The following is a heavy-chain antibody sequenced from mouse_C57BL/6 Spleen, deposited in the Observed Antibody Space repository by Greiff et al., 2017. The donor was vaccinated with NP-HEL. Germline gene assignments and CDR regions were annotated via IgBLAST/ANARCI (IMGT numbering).Heavy chain of an antibody. CDR3: ARRDDGYDYFDY. V-gene: IGHV1-55*01. J-gene: IGHJ2*01. CDR2: IYPGSGST. Sequence: VQLQQPGAELVKPGASVKMSCKASGYTFTSYWITWVKQRPGQGLEWIGDIYPGSGSTNYNEKFKSKATLTVDTSSSTAYMQLSSLTSEDSAVYYCARRDDGYDYFDYWGQGTTLTVSS. D-gene: IGHD2-3*01. CDR1: GYTFTSYW.